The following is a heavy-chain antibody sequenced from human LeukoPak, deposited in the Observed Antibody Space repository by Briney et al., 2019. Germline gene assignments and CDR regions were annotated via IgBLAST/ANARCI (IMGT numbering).Heavy chain of an antibody. J-gene: IGHJ4*02. Sequence: GESLKISCKGSGYSFSNYWIGWVRQMPGQGLEWMGIIYPGESETRYSPSVQGQVTISADKSITTAYLQWSSLKASDTALYYCAKLGAYSSSWYGFFDYWGQGALVAVSS. V-gene: IGHV5-51*01. CDR2: IYPGESET. D-gene: IGHD6-13*01. CDR1: GYSFSNYW. CDR3: AKLGAYSSSWYGFFDY.